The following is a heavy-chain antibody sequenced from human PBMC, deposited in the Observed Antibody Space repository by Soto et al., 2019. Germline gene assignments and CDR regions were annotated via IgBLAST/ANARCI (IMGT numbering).Heavy chain of an antibody. CDR2: VYSGGNT. CDR1: GFTVSSNY. J-gene: IGHJ4*02. Sequence: LRLSCAASGFTVSSNYMSWVRQAPGKGLEWVSVVYSGGNTYYADSVKGRFTVSRDNSKNTLYLQMNSLRAGDTAVYYCAGSTNWSLYYLDYWGQGTLVTVSS. CDR3: AGSTNWSLYYLDY. V-gene: IGHV3-53*01. D-gene: IGHD6-13*01.